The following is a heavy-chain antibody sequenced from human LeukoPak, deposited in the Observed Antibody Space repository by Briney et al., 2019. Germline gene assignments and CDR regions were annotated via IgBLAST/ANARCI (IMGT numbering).Heavy chain of an antibody. CDR1: GFALSGYS. J-gene: IGHJ4*02. CDR2: IDRSNSDI. V-gene: IGHV3-21*01. Sequence: GSLRLSCAASGFALSGYSINWVRQAPGKGLEWVSFIDRSNSDIYYADSVKGRFTISRDNARESVFLQLNRLRAEDTAVYYCTRDPGYSSSSISFWGQGTLVTVSS. CDR3: TRDPGYSSSSISF. D-gene: IGHD6-6*01.